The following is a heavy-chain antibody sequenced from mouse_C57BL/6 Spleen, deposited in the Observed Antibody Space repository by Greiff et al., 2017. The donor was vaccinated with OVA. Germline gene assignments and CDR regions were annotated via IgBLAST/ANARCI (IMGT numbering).Heavy chain of an antibody. D-gene: IGHD2-1*01. CDR1: GFTFSSYA. V-gene: IGHV5-4*01. CDR3: ARGGDYGNSLDY. J-gene: IGHJ4*01. Sequence: EVQRVESGGGLVKPGGSLKLSCAASGFTFSSYAMSWVRQTPEKRLEWVATISDGGSYTYYPDNVKGRFTISRDNAKNNLYLQMSHLKSEDTAMYYCARGGDYGNSLDYWGQGTSVTVSS. CDR2: ISDGGSYT.